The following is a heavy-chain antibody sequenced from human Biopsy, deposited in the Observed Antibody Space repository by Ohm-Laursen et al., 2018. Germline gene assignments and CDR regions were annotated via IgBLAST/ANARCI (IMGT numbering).Heavy chain of an antibody. V-gene: IGHV1-8*01. CDR2: MNPNSGNT. Sequence: GASVKVSCKASGYSFTNHDINWVRQATGQGLEWMGWMNPNSGNTGYAQKFQDRVTMTWNTSTNTAYMELSSLRSGDTAVYYCAREEDGGGDHYYGLDVWGQGTTVTVFS. J-gene: IGHJ6*02. CDR3: AREEDGGGDHYYGLDV. D-gene: IGHD4-23*01. CDR1: GYSFTNHD.